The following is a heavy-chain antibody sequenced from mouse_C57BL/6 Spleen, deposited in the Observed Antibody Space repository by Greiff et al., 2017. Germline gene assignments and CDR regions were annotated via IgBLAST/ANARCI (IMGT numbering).Heavy chain of an antibody. CDR3: ARAEEAYCFAY. CDR2: IYPSSGNT. CDR1: GYTFTSYG. J-gene: IGHJ2*01. Sequence: QVHVKQSGAELVRPGASVKLSCKASGYTFTSYGITWVKQRTGQGLEWIGDIYPSSGNTYYNEKFKGKATLTADTSSSTAYMQLSSLTSEDSAVYFCARAEEAYCFAYWGQGTLLTVSA. V-gene: IGHV1-81*01.